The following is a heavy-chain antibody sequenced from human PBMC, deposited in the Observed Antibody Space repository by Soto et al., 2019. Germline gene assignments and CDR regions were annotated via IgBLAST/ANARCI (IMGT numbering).Heavy chain of an antibody. Sequence: SVKVSCKASGGTFSSYAISWVRQAPGQGLEWMGGIIPIFGTANYAQKFQGRVTITADESTSTAYMELSSLRSEDAAVYYCARVVGYGDPDAFDIWGQGTMVTVSS. D-gene: IGHD4-17*01. CDR3: ARVVGYGDPDAFDI. V-gene: IGHV1-69*13. CDR1: GGTFSSYA. CDR2: IIPIFGTA. J-gene: IGHJ3*02.